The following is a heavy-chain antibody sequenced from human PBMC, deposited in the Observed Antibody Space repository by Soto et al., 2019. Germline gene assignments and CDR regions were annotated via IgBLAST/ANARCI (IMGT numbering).Heavy chain of an antibody. J-gene: IGHJ6*02. CDR2: IYYSGST. CDR3: ARVFPTAGHYSGMDV. Sequence: PSETLSLTCTVSGGSTSSYYWSWIRQPPGKGLEWIGYIYYSGSTNYNPSLKSRVTISVDTSKNQFSLKLTAVTAAETAVYYCARVFPTAGHYSGMDVWGQGTTVTVSS. D-gene: IGHD2-21*02. V-gene: IGHV4-59*01. CDR1: GGSTSSYY.